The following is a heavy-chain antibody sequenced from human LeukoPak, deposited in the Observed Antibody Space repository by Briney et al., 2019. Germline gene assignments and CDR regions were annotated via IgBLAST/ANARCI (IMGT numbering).Heavy chain of an antibody. Sequence: PSETLSPTCTVSGGSVSSGTYYWSWIRQPPGKGLEWIGYIYYTGSTNYNPSLKSRLTISVDTSKNQFSLKLSSVTAADTAVYYCARRGGSGRSFDYWGQGTLVTVSS. V-gene: IGHV4-61*01. J-gene: IGHJ4*02. CDR2: IYYTGST. D-gene: IGHD3-10*01. CDR3: ARRGGSGRSFDY. CDR1: GGSVSSGTYY.